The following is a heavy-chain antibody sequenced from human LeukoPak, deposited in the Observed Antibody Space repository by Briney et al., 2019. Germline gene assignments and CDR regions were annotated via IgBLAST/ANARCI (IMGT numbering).Heavy chain of an antibody. CDR2: ISPDGSKT. J-gene: IGHJ6*02. D-gene: IGHD6-19*01. Sequence: GGSLRLSCAASGLTFSTYGMHWVHQAPGKGLEWVAVISPDGSKTDSLESVKGRFTVSRDNSNNTLYLQINSVKAEDTAVYFCAKNPISGPQKHYYYGLDVWGQGTSVTVSS. CDR3: AKNPISGPQKHYYYGLDV. V-gene: IGHV3-30*18. CDR1: GLTFSTYG.